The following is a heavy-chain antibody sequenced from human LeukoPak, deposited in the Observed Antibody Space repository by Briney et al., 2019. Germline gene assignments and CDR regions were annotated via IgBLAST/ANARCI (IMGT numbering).Heavy chain of an antibody. CDR3: ARSSKTQWLSPGDGFDI. CDR1: GGPFSGYY. D-gene: IGHD6-19*01. J-gene: IGHJ3*02. CDR2: INHSGST. V-gene: IGHV4-34*01. Sequence: SETLSLTCAVYGGPFSGYYWSWIRQPPGKGLEWIGEINHSGSTNYNPSLRSRVTISVDTSKNQFSLKFTSITAADTAVYYCARSSKTQWLSPGDGFDIWGRGTLVTISS.